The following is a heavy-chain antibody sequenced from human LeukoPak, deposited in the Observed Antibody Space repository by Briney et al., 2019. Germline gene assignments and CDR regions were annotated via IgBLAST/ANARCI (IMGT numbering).Heavy chain of an antibody. J-gene: IGHJ4*02. CDR1: GFTFSTSW. D-gene: IGHD6-19*01. Sequence: PGGSLRLSCAASGFTFSTSWMIWVRQAPGKGLEWVANIKEDGSENYYVDSVKGRFTISRDNAKNSLYLQMNSLRAEDTAVYYCARGYYSGWYIPYYWGQGTLVTVSS. CDR3: ARGYYSGWYIPYY. CDR2: IKEDGSEN. V-gene: IGHV3-7*04.